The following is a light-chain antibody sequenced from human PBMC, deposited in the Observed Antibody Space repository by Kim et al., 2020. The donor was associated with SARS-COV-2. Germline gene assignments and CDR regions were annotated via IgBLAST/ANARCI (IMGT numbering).Light chain of an antibody. V-gene: IGKV3-15*01. CDR1: QSVASH. J-gene: IGKJ5*01. Sequence: SPRERATLSCRARQSVASHLGWYPEKPGPAPRLLIHDASTRATGLPARFSGSGSGTEFTLTISSLQSEDFAVYYCQQYNNWPPITFGQGTRLEIK. CDR2: DAS. CDR3: QQYNNWPPIT.